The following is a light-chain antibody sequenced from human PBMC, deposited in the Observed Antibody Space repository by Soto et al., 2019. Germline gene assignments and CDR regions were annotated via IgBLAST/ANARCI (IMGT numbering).Light chain of an antibody. CDR1: QSVTNY. Sequence: IVLTQFPDTLSLSPGERATLTCRASQSVTNYIAWYKQRPGQAPRLLIYDASNRATGVPARFSGSRSGTDFTLTISDLEPADFGLYYCQQRLNWPPGFGQGTKVDIK. J-gene: IGKJ1*01. CDR2: DAS. CDR3: QQRLNWPPG. V-gene: IGKV3-11*01.